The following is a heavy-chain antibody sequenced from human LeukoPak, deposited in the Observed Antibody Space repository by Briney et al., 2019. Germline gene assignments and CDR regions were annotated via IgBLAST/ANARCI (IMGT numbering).Heavy chain of an antibody. CDR3: ARGGAIAAAGYSYWFDP. CDR2: INPSGGST. CDR1: GYTFTSYY. J-gene: IGHJ5*02. Sequence: ASVKVSCKASGYTFTSYYMHWVRQAPGQGLEWMGIINPSGGSTSYAQKFQGRVTMTRDTSTSTVYMELSSLKSEDTAVYYCARGGAIAAAGYSYWFDPWGQGTLVTVSS. D-gene: IGHD6-13*01. V-gene: IGHV1-46*01.